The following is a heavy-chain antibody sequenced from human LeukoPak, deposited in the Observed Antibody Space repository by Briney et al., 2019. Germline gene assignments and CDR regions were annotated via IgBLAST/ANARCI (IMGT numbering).Heavy chain of an antibody. CDR3: ARGAAVALEL. CDR1: AFTLTDYN. V-gene: IGHV3-30*02. J-gene: IGHJ4*02. Sequence: PGGSLRLSCGASAFTLTDYNMHWLRQAPGKELEYVAFIRFDGTTEYYTDSVKGRFTMSRDKSKNTLYLQMNSLRGEDTAVYYCARGAAVALELWGQGTLVTVSS. CDR2: IRFDGTTE. D-gene: IGHD6-19*01.